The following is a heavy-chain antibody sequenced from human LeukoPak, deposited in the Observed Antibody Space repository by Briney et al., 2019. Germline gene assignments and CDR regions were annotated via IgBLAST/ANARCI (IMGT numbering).Heavy chain of an antibody. Sequence: PSETLSLTCTVSGGSISSDDYYWSWIRQPPGKRLEWIGHITYSGGTDYSPSLRSRVTMSVDTSKNQFSLKLNSVTAAEAAMYFCARGGVGGYDYFDSWGQGTLVAVSS. CDR2: ITYSGGT. V-gene: IGHV4-30-4*01. J-gene: IGHJ4*02. CDR1: GGSISSDDYY. CDR3: ARGGVGGYDYFDS. D-gene: IGHD5-12*01.